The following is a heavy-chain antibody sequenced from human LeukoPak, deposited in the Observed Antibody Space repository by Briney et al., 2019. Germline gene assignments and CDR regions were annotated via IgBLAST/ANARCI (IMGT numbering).Heavy chain of an antibody. D-gene: IGHD3-10*01. J-gene: IGHJ4*02. Sequence: PSETLSLTCTVSGGSISSSSYYWGWIRQPPGKGLEWIGSIYYSGSTYYNPSLKSRVTISVDTSKNQFSLKLSSVTAADTAVYYCANHPKDYNRLYFDYWGQGTLVTVSS. CDR2: IYYSGST. CDR3: ANHPKDYNRLYFDY. V-gene: IGHV4-39*07. CDR1: GGSISSSSYY.